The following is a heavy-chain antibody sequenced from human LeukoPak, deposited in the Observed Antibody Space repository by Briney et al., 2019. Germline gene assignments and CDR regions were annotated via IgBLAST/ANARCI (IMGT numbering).Heavy chain of an antibody. CDR3: ARCWFGELSCDY. D-gene: IGHD3-10*01. CDR2: INHSGST. Sequence: PSETLSLTCAVYGGSFSGYYWSWIRQPPGKGLEWIGEINHSGSTNYNPSLKSRVTISEDTSKNQFSLKLSSVTAADTAAYYCARCWFGELSCDYWGQGTLVTVSS. V-gene: IGHV4-34*01. CDR1: GGSFSGYY. J-gene: IGHJ4*02.